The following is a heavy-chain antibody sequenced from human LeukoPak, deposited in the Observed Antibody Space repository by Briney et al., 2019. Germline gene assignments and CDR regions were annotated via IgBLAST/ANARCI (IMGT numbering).Heavy chain of an antibody. CDR2: ISYDGSNK. J-gene: IGHJ4*02. CDR1: GFTFSSYG. CDR3: AKGLIAARLTPFDY. V-gene: IGHV3-30*18. D-gene: IGHD6-6*01. Sequence: GWSLRLSCAASGFTFSSYGIHWVRQAPGKGLEWVAVISYDGSNKYYADSVKGRFTISRDNSKNTLYLQMNSLRAEDTAVYYCAKGLIAARLTPFDYWGQGTLVTVSS.